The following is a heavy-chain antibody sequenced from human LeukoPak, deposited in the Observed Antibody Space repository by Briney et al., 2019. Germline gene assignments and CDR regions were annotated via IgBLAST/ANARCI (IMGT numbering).Heavy chain of an antibody. CDR2: ISSSGSTI. Sequence: GGSLRLSCAASGFTFSSYEMNWVRQAPGKGLEWVSYISSSGSTIYYADSVKGRFTISRDNSKNTLYLQMNSLRPEDTAVYYCARDNSVRDEAWWFNPWGQGTLVTVSS. J-gene: IGHJ5*02. V-gene: IGHV3-48*03. CDR3: ARDNSVRDEAWWFNP. CDR1: GFTFSSYE. D-gene: IGHD5-24*01.